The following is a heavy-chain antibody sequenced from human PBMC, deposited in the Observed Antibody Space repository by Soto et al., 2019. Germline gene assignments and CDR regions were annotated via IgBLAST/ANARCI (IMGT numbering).Heavy chain of an antibody. V-gene: IGHV1-18*04. J-gene: IGHJ6*02. D-gene: IGHD6-19*01. CDR2: ISAYNGNT. Sequence: VPCMASGCTLPSYGISWVRQAPGPGLAWMGWISAYNGNTNYAQKLQGRVTMTTDTSTSTAYMELRSLRSDDTAVYYCARDRYAVAGTYYYCVMDGWGHGTKVTVS. CDR3: ARDRYAVAGTYYYCVMDG. CDR1: GCTLPSYG.